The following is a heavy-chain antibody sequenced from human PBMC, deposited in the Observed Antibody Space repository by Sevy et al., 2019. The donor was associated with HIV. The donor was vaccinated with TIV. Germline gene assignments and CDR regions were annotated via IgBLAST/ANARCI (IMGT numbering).Heavy chain of an antibody. CDR2: IYHSGST. Sequence: SETLSLTCAVSGGSISSGGYSWSWIRQPPGKGLEWIGYIYHSGSTYYNPSLKSRVTISVDRSKNQFSLKLSSVTAADTAVYYCASLDYGGNSTDYWGQGTLVTVSS. CDR1: GGSISSGGYS. CDR3: ASLDYGGNSTDY. D-gene: IGHD4-17*01. V-gene: IGHV4-30-2*01. J-gene: IGHJ4*02.